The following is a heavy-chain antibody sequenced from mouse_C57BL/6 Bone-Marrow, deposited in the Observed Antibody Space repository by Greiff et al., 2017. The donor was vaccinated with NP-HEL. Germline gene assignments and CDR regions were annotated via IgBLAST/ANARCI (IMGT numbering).Heavy chain of an antibody. V-gene: IGHV7-3*01. D-gene: IGHD2-4*01. J-gene: IGHJ4*01. CDR1: GFTFTDYY. CDR2: IRNKANGYTS. Sequence: EVQVVESGGGLVQPGGSLSLSCAASGFTFTDYYMSWVRQPPGKALEWLGFIRNKANGYTSQYSASVKGRFTISRDNSQSILYLQMNALRAEDSATYYCARSIYYDYADDPFYAMDYWGQGTSVTSPQ. CDR3: ARSIYYDYADDPFYAMDY.